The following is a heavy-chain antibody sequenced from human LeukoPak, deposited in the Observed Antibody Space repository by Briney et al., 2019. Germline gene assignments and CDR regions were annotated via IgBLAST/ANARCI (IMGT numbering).Heavy chain of an antibody. V-gene: IGHV1-2*02. J-gene: IGHJ5*02. CDR1: GYTFSDYY. Sequence: ASVKVSCKASGYTFSDYYIHWLRQAPGLGLEWMGWINPDSGISNYAQKFQGRVTVTTDTSISTAYMELSRLTSGDTAVYYCATVLLVAANWFDPWGQETLVSVSA. CDR3: ATVLLVAANWFDP. CDR2: INPDSGIS. D-gene: IGHD2-15*01.